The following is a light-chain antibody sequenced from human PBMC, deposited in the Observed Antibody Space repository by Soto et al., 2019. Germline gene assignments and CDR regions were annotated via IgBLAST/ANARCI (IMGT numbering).Light chain of an antibody. CDR2: EVT. J-gene: IGLJ1*01. CDR1: SSDVGGHNY. V-gene: IGLV2-14*01. Sequence: QSALAQPASVSGSPGQSITVSCTGTSSDVGGHNYVSWFQQHPGQAPKPLIYEVTTRPSGVSTRFSGSKSGNTASLTISGLQAEDEADYHCSSYSSSGTLFVFGTGTKVTVL. CDR3: SSYSSSGTLFV.